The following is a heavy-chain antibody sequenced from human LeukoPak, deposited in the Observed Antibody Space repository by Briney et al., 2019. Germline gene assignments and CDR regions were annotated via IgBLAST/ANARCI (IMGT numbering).Heavy chain of an antibody. CDR3: ARDKDYYDSSGSLGY. J-gene: IGHJ4*02. Sequence: SETLSLTCTVSGGSISSYYWSWIRQPPGKGLEWIGYIYYSGSTYYNPSLKSRVTISVDTSKNQFSLKLSSVTAADTAVYYCARDKDYYDSSGSLGYWGQGTLVTVSS. V-gene: IGHV4-59*12. CDR2: IYYSGST. CDR1: GGSISSYY. D-gene: IGHD3-22*01.